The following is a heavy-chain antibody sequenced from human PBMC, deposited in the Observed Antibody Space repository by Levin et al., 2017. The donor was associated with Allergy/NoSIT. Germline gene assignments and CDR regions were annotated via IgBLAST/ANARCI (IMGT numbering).Heavy chain of an antibody. CDR1: GGSVSSGSYY. Sequence: PGGSLRLSCTVSGGSVSSGSYYWSWIRQPPGKGLEWIGYIYYSGSTNYNPSLKSRVTISVDTSKNQFSLKLSSVTAADTAVYYCARELSSWGIYDAFDIWGQGTMVTVSS. CDR3: ARELSSWGIYDAFDI. CDR2: IYYSGST. J-gene: IGHJ3*02. V-gene: IGHV4-61*01. D-gene: IGHD6-13*01.